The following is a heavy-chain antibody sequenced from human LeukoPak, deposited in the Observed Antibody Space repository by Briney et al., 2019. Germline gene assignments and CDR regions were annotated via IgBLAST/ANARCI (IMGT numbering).Heavy chain of an antibody. CDR1: GYSITSGYY. CDR2: IYHSGTT. V-gene: IGHV4-38-2*02. D-gene: IGHD2-15*01. J-gene: IGHJ6*03. CDR3: ARVRCSGGSCPYYYYYYYMDV. Sequence: SETLSLTCTVSGYSITSGYYWGWVRQPPGKGLEWIGSIYHSGTTYYNPSLKSRVTISVDTSKNQFSLKLSSVTASDTAVYYCARVRCSGGSCPYYYYYYYMDVWGKGTTVTVSS.